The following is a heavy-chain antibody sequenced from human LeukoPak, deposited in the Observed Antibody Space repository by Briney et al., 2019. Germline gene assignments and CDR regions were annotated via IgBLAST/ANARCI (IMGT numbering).Heavy chain of an antibody. D-gene: IGHD4-17*01. J-gene: IGHJ4*02. Sequence: ASVKVSCKASGYTFTGYYLHWVRQAPGQGLEWMGWINPNSGGTNYAQKFQGRVTMTRDTSISTAYMELSRLRSDDTAVYYCARGYTVTTMAGLVSYWGQGTLVTVSS. CDR2: INPNSGGT. CDR1: GYTFTGYY. V-gene: IGHV1-2*02. CDR3: ARGYTVTTMAGLVSY.